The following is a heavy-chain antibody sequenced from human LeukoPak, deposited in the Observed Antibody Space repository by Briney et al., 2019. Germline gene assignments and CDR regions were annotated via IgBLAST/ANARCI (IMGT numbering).Heavy chain of an antibody. V-gene: IGHV1-18*01. D-gene: IGHD2-21*02. CDR2: ISAYNGNT. J-gene: IGHJ4*02. CDR1: GYTFTSYG. Sequence: ASVNVSCRASGYTFTSYGISWVRQAPGQGLEWMGWISAYNGNTNYAQKLQGRVTMTTDTSTSTAYMELRSLRSDDTAVYYCARDPGLAYCGGDCVNPLDYWGQGTLVTVSS. CDR3: ARDPGLAYCGGDCVNPLDY.